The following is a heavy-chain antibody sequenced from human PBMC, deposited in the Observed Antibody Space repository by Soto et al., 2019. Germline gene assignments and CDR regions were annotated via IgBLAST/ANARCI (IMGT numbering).Heavy chain of an antibody. V-gene: IGHV1-69*08. CDR3: ITAASIFGAASAY. D-gene: IGHD3-3*02. CDR1: GDTFSSHS. Sequence: QVQLVQSGAEVKKPGSSVKVSCKASGDTFSSHSFTWVRQAPGQGLEWMGRLIPFVGTESHAQKVKGSVTISADTSARTLYMVRSSLTLDDTAIYYCITAASIFGAASAYWGKGTLVTVSS. J-gene: IGHJ4*02. CDR2: LIPFVGTE.